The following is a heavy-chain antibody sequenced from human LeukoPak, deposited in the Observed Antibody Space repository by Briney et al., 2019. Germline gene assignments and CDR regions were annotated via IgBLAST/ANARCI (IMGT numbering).Heavy chain of an antibody. V-gene: IGHV3-66*04. D-gene: IGHD2-2*01. CDR1: GFTVSSNY. J-gene: IGHJ3*01. Sequence: GVLRLSCAASGFTVSSNYMSWVRQAPGKGLEWVSVIYSGGSTYYADSVKGRFTISRDNAKNTLFLQMSSLRAEDTALYYCAIPQILPDDIYNFWGQGTMVTVS. CDR2: IYSGGST. CDR3: AIPQILPDDIYNF.